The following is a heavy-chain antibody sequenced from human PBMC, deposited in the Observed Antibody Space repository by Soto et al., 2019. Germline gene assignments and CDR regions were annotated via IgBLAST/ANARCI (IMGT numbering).Heavy chain of an antibody. Sequence: GESLKISCKGSGYSFTRYWIGWVRQMPGKGLEWMGIIYPGDSDTRYSPSFQGQVTISADKSISTAYLQWSSLKASDTAMYYCARRAYCTNGVCHPSPRRYYYYYGMDVWVQRTTVTVSS. V-gene: IGHV5-51*01. CDR3: ARRAYCTNGVCHPSPRRYYYYYGMDV. CDR2: IYPGDSDT. CDR1: GYSFTRYW. J-gene: IGHJ6*02. D-gene: IGHD2-8*01.